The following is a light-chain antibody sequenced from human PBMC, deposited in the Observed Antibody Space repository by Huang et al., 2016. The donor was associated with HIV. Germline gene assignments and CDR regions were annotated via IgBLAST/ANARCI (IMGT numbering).Light chain of an antibody. J-gene: IGKJ2*01. Sequence: EIVLTQSPATLSLSPGDRATLSCRASQTVSSYFAWYQQKPCQAPRLLIYATSNRATGVPARFSGSGSGTDFTLTISSLEPEDFANYYCQQRISWPPSYTFGQGTKVEI. CDR3: QQRISWPPSYT. CDR1: QTVSSY. CDR2: ATS. V-gene: IGKV3-11*01.